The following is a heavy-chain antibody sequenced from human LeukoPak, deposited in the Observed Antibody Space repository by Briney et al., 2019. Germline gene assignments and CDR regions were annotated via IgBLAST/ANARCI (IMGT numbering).Heavy chain of an antibody. J-gene: IGHJ4*02. CDR2: IYHSGST. CDR3: ARDRYGDHTYFDY. CDR1: GGSISSGGYS. Sequence: SQTLSLTCAVSGGSISSGGYSWSWIRQPPGKGLEWIGYIYHSGSTYYNPSLKSRVTISVDRSKNQFSLRLSSVTAADTAVYYCARDRYGDHTYFDYWGQGTLVTVSS. D-gene: IGHD4-17*01. V-gene: IGHV4-30-2*01.